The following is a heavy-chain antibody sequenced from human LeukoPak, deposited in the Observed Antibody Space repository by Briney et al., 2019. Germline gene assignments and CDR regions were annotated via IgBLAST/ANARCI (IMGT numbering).Heavy chain of an antibody. CDR3: ARGGSSGYFGDDY. V-gene: IGHV3-74*01. CDR1: GFTFSSYW. D-gene: IGHD3-22*01. Sequence: GGSLRLSCAASGFTFSSYWMHWVRQAPGKGLVWVSRINSDGSSTSYADSVKGRFTISRDNAKNTLYLQMNSLRAEDTAVYYCARGGSSGYFGDDYWGQGTLVTVSS. CDR2: INSDGSST. J-gene: IGHJ4*02.